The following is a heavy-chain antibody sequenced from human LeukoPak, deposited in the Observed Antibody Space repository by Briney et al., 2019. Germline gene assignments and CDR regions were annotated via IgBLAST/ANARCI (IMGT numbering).Heavy chain of an antibody. D-gene: IGHD3-9*01. CDR1: GASISSYY. V-gene: IGHV4-59*01. CDR2: IYYSGST. Sequence: SETLSLTCTVSGASISSYYWSWIRQPPGKGLEWIGYIYYSGSTNYNPSLKSRVTISVDTSKNQFSLKLSSVTAADTAVYYCAREGIPYSPSPYYFDYWGQGNLVTVSS. CDR3: AREGIPYSPSPYYFDY. J-gene: IGHJ4*02.